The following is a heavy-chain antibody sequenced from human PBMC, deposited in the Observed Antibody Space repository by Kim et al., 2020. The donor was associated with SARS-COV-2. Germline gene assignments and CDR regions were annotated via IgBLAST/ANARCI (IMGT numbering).Heavy chain of an antibody. Sequence: RVTISVDTSKNQFSLKLSSVTAADTAVYYCARHTYSGYGPIIYYYYGMDVWGQGTTVTVSS. CDR3: ARHTYSGYGPIIYYYYGMDV. D-gene: IGHD5-12*01. J-gene: IGHJ6*02. V-gene: IGHV4-39*01.